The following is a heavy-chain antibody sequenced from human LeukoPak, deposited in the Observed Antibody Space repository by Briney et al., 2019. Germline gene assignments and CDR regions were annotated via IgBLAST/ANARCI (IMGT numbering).Heavy chain of an antibody. CDR2: ISGSGGST. CDR3: VPRKEWSCYMDV. Sequence: GGSLRLSCAASRFTFSSYAMSWVRQAPGKGLEWVSDISGSGGSTYYADSVKGRFTISRDNSKNTLYLQMNSLRAEDTAVYYCVPRKEWSCYMDVWGKGTTVTVSS. CDR1: RFTFSSYA. J-gene: IGHJ6*03. D-gene: IGHD3-3*01. V-gene: IGHV3-23*01.